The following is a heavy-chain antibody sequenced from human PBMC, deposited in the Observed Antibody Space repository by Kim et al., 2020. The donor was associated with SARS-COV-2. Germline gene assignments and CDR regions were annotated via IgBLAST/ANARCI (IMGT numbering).Heavy chain of an antibody. D-gene: IGHD2-15*01. CDR2: ISYDGSNK. Sequence: GGSLRLSCAASGFSFSVYAMHWVRQAPGKGLEWVAFISYDGSNKHYADSVRGRFTISRDNSKKTTLYLQMNSLRGDDTAVYYCARDCSGGSCYPNYGMDVWGPGTTVTVSS. V-gene: IGHV3-30*14. CDR1: GFSFSVYA. J-gene: IGHJ6*02. CDR3: ARDCSGGSCYPNYGMDV.